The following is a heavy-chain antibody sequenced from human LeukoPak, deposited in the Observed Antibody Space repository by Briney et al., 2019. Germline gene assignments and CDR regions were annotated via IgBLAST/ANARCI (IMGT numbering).Heavy chain of an antibody. CDR2: INPNSGGT. CDR1: GYTFTSYG. J-gene: IGHJ4*02. D-gene: IGHD1-20*01. Sequence: VASVKVSCKASGYTFTSYGISWVRQAPGQGLEWMGRINPNSGGTNYAQKFQGRVTMTRDTSISTAYMELSRLRSDDTAVYYCAREITGTDYWGQGTLVTVSS. CDR3: AREITGTDY. V-gene: IGHV1-2*06.